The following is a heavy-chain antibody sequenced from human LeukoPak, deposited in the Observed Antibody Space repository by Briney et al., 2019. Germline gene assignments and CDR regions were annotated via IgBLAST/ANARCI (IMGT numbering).Heavy chain of an antibody. Sequence: SETLSLTCTVSGGSISSYYWSWIRQPPGKGLEWIGYIYYSGSTNYNPSLKSRVTISVDTSKNQFSLKLSSVTAADTAVYYCARGGYSISWKYYFDYWGQGTLVTVSS. D-gene: IGHD6-13*01. J-gene: IGHJ4*02. V-gene: IGHV4-59*01. CDR1: GGSISSYY. CDR2: IYYSGST. CDR3: ARGGYSISWKYYFDY.